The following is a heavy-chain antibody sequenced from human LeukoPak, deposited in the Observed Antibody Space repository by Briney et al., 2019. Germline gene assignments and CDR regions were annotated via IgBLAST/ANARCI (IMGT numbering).Heavy chain of an antibody. Sequence: PSETLSLTCAVYGGSFSGYYWSWIRQPPGKGLEWIGEINHSGSTNYNPSLKSRVTISVDTSKNQFSLKLSSVTAADTAVYYCASRDLYDAATFDPWGQGTLVTVSS. CDR1: GGSFSGYY. V-gene: IGHV4-34*01. CDR2: INHSGST. J-gene: IGHJ5*02. D-gene: IGHD3-3*01. CDR3: ASRDLYDAATFDP.